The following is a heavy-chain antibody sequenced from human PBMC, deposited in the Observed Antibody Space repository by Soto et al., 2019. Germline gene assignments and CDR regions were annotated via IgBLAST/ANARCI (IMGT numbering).Heavy chain of an antibody. Sequence: ETLSLTCAVYCGSFSEYYWSWIRQPPGQGLEFIGETNLSGSTNYNSSLKSRVTLSVDTSKNQFSLKLRSVTAADTAVYYCARGRATDYYNHADYYSSPWGQGAXVTVFS. CDR2: TNLSGST. V-gene: IGHV4-34*01. CDR1: CGSFSEYY. D-gene: IGHD3-10*01. CDR3: ARGRATDYYNHADYYSSP. J-gene: IGHJ5*02.